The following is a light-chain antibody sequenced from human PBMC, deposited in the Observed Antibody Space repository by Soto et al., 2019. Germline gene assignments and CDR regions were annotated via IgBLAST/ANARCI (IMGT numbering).Light chain of an antibody. Sequence: EILLTQSEGTLSFSPGERATLSCMSSQSISSSYLAWYQQKPGQAPRLLIYGASRRATGIPDRFSGRESGTDFTLTITTLEPEDSAVYFCQQYDSSPYSFGQGTKVDIK. CDR2: GAS. CDR1: QSISSSY. V-gene: IGKV3-20*01. CDR3: QQYDSSPYS. J-gene: IGKJ2*03.